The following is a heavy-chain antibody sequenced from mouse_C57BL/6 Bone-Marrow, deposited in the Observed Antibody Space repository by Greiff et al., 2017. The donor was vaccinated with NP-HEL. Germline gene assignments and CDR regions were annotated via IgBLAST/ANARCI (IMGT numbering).Heavy chain of an antibody. D-gene: IGHD2-3*01. V-gene: IGHV5-4*01. J-gene: IGHJ2*01. CDR2: ISDGGSYT. CDR1: GFTFSSYA. CDR3: ARDRYDGYLDY. Sequence: EVKLVESGGGLVKPGGSLKLSCAASGFTFSSYAMSWVRQTPEKRLEWVATISDGGSYTYYPDNVKGRFTISRDNAKNNLYLQMSHLKSEDTAMYYCARDRYDGYLDYWGQGTTLTVSS.